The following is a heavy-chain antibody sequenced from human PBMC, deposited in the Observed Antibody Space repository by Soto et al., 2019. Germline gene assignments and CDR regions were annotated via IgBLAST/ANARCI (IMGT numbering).Heavy chain of an antibody. V-gene: IGHV4-30-4*01. CDR1: GGSISSGDYY. D-gene: IGHD6-6*01. J-gene: IGHJ4*02. Sequence: SETLSLTCTVSGGSISSGDYYWSWIRQPPGKDLEWIGYIYYSGSTYYNPSLKSRVTISVDTSKNQFYLKLSSVTAADTAVYYCARESAYSSSSRFDYWGQGTLVTVSS. CDR3: ARESAYSSSSRFDY. CDR2: IYYSGST.